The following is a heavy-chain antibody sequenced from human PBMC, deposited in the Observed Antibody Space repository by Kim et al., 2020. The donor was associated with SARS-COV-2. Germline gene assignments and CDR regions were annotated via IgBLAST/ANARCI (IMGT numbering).Heavy chain of an antibody. Sequence: GGSLRLSCAASGFTFSSYGMHWVRQAPGKGLEWVAVISYDGSNKYYADSVKGRFTISRDNSKNTLYLQMNSLRAEDTAVYYCALQDTGDYYTYYGMDLWGQGTTVTVSS. J-gene: IGHJ6*02. D-gene: IGHD7-27*01. CDR2: ISYDGSNK. CDR3: ALQDTGDYYTYYGMDL. CDR1: GFTFSSYG. V-gene: IGHV3-30*03.